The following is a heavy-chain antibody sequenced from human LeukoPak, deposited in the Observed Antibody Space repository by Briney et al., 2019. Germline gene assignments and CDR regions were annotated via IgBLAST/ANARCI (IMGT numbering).Heavy chain of an antibody. CDR1: GFTFSSYW. CDR2: IKQDGSEK. D-gene: IGHD3-10*01. J-gene: IGHJ4*02. V-gene: IGHV3-7*03. Sequence: GGSLRLSCAVSGFTFSSYWMNWARQAPGKGLEWVASIKQDGSEKYYVDSVKGRFTFSRDNAKHSLYLQMDSLRAEDTAVYYCARDKSAGADTGSSFYYWGQGALVTVSS. CDR3: ARDKSAGADTGSSFYY.